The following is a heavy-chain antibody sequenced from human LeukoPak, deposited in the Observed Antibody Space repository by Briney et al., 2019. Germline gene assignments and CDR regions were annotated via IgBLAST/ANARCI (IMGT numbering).Heavy chain of an antibody. CDR3: ARDRRYSYGYLYYYYYGMDV. CDR2: INPSGGST. V-gene: IGHV1-46*01. J-gene: IGHJ6*02. Sequence: ASVKVSCKASGYTFTSYYMHWVRQAPGQGLEWMGIINPSGGSTSYAQKFQGRVTMTRDTSTSTVYMELSSLRSEDTAVYYCARDRRYSYGYLYYYYYGMDVWGQGTTVTVSS. D-gene: IGHD5-18*01. CDR1: GYTFTSYY.